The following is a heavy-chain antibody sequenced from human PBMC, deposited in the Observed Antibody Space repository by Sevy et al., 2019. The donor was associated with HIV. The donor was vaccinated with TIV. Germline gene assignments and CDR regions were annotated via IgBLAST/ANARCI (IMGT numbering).Heavy chain of an antibody. CDR2: ISYDGSNK. J-gene: IGHJ4*02. Sequence: GGSLRLSCAASGFTFSSYAMHWVRQAPGKGLEWVAVISYDGSNKYYADSVKGRFTISRDNSKNTLYLQMNSLRAEDTAVYYCARGWSENYDILTGYYRPLDYWGQETLVTVSS. CDR1: GFTFSSYA. D-gene: IGHD3-9*01. CDR3: ARGWSENYDILTGYYRPLDY. V-gene: IGHV3-30-3*01.